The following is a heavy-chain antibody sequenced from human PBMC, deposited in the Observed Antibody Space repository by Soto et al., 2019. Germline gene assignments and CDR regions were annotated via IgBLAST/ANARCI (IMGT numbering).Heavy chain of an antibody. D-gene: IGHD3-3*01. J-gene: IGHJ4*02. CDR2: IKSKTDGGTT. V-gene: IGHV3-15*01. CDR3: TTGRFSAYLLYVAGDF. CDR1: GFTFSNAW. Sequence: EVQLVESGGDLVKPGGSLRLSCAASGFTFSNAWMSWVRQAPGKGLEWVCVIKSKTDGGTTDYHAPVKGRITDSREDSKNTLYLQMNSLRTEDTAAYYCTTGRFSAYLLYVAGDFWGQGTLVTVSS.